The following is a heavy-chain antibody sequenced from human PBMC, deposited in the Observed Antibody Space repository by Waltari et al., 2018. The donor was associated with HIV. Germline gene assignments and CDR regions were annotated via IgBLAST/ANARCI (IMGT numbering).Heavy chain of an antibody. J-gene: IGHJ2*01. D-gene: IGHD2-15*01. V-gene: IGHV1-2*06. CDR1: GYTLSGYY. Sequence: QVQLVQSGAEVKKPGASVTVSCKASGYTLSGYYMQWVRQAAGQGLEWMGRIDLNSGGANYAQNFQDRVTMTRDTSISTAYMEVRSLTSDDTAVYYCARDRVSGGHDWWFDLWGRGTLVTVSS. CDR3: ARDRVSGGHDWWFDL. CDR2: IDLNSGGA.